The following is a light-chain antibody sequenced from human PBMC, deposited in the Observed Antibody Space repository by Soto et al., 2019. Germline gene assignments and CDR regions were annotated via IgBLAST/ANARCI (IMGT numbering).Light chain of an antibody. CDR1: SSDVGGDNY. Sequence: SXQSQPAXDSXSRVQAIAXAXXXSSSDVGGDNYVSWYQHHPGKAPKLIIYDVTNRPSGVSNPFSGSKSGNTASLTISVLQPEDEADYYCSSYTTSNTRQIVFGTGTKVT. J-gene: IGLJ1*01. CDR2: DVT. V-gene: IGLV2-14*03. CDR3: SSYTTSNTRQIV.